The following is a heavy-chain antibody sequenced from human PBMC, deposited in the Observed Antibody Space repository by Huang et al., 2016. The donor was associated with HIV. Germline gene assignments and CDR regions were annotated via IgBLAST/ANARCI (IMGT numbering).Heavy chain of an antibody. CDR3: AKSSAWYPPYYFDY. CDR1: GFTFSSSA. Sequence: EVQLLESGGGLVQPGGSLRLSCAASGFTFSSSAMIWVRQAPAKGREGVSGIRGGGGRTYYADSVQGRFTISRDKSKNTLYLQMNSLRAEDTAVYFCAKSSAWYPPYYFDYWGQGTLVTVSS. V-gene: IGHV3-23*01. J-gene: IGHJ4*02. CDR2: IRGGGGRT. D-gene: IGHD6-19*01.